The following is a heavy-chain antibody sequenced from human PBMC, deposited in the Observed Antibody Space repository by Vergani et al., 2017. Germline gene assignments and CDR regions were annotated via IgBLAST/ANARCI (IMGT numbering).Heavy chain of an antibody. CDR3: ARHRCSGGSCYSDYYYYMDV. CDR1: GYSISSGYY. V-gene: IGHV4-38-2*01. CDR2: IYHSGST. J-gene: IGHJ6*03. Sequence: QVQLQESGPGLVKPSETLSLTCAVSGYSISSGYYWGWIRQPPGKGLEWIGSIYHSGSTYYNPSLTSRITISVDTSKNQFSLKLSTGTAADTAVYYCARHRCSGGSCYSDYYYYMDVWGKGTTVTVSS. D-gene: IGHD2-15*01.